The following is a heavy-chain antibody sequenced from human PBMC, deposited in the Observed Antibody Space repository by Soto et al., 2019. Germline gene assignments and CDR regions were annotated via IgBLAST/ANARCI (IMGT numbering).Heavy chain of an antibody. CDR2: ISGSGGST. CDR1: GFTFSSHA. CDR3: AKLRDRVVGAGNYYYYGMDV. V-gene: IGHV3-23*01. D-gene: IGHD1-26*01. Sequence: GGSLRLSCAASGFTFSSHAMSWVRQAPGKGLEWVSAISGSGGSTYYADSVKGRFTISRDNSKNTLYLQMNSLRAEDTAVYYCAKLRDRVVGAGNYYYYGMDVWGQGTTVTVSS. J-gene: IGHJ6*02.